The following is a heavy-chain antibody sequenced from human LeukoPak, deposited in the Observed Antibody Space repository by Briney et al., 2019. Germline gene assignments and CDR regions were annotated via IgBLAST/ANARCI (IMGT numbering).Heavy chain of an antibody. CDR1: GYSIGSGYF. V-gene: IGHV4-38-2*02. D-gene: IGHD4-23*01. CDR2: IYYSGST. J-gene: IGHJ5*02. Sequence: PSETLSLTCTVSGYSIGSGYFWGWIRQPPGKGLEWIGTIYYSGSTNYNPSLKSRVTISVDTSKNQFSLKLSSVTAADTAVYYCAREYCFGMPRVLDYGGNAACPLDPWGQGTLVTVSS. CDR3: AREYCFGMPRVLDYGGNAACPLDP.